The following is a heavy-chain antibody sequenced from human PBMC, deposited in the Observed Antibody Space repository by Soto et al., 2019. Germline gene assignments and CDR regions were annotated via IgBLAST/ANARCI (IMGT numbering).Heavy chain of an antibody. V-gene: IGHV3-23*01. CDR3: ARNIYDFWSGYSIGPN. CDR1: GFTFSSYA. Sequence: GGSLRLSCAASGFTFSSYAMSWVRQAPGKGLEWVSAISGSGGSTYYADSVKGRFTISRDNSKNTLYLQMNSLTAEDTAVYYCARNIYDFWSGYSIGPNWGQGTLVTVSS. D-gene: IGHD3-3*01. CDR2: ISGSGGST. J-gene: IGHJ4*02.